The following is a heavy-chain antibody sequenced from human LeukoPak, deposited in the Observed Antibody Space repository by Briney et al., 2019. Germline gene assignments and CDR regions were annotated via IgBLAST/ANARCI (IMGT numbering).Heavy chain of an antibody. J-gene: IGHJ4*02. D-gene: IGHD2-21*02. CDR2: ISYDGSNK. V-gene: IGHV3-30*18. CDR1: GFTFSTFS. Sequence: GGSLRLSCAASGFTFSTFSMNWVRQAPGKGLEWVAVISYDGSNKYYADSVKGRFTISRDNSKNTLYLQMNSLRAEDTAVYYCAKGRSYEVVTALPFDYWGQGTLVTVSS. CDR3: AKGRSYEVVTALPFDY.